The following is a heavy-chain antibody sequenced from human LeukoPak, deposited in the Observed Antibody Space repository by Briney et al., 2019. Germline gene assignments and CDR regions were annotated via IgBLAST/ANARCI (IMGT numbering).Heavy chain of an antibody. J-gene: IGHJ6*03. CDR2: IKQDGSEK. Sequence: GGSLRLSCAASGFTFSSYWMSWVRQAPGKGLEWVANIKQDGSEKYYVDSVKGRFTISRDKSKNTRCLQMTRLRAEDTAVYYCAKDFSGWYEGGHYYYSYMDVWGKGTTVTISS. CDR1: GFTFSSYW. V-gene: IGHV3-7*01. D-gene: IGHD6-19*01. CDR3: AKDFSGWYEGGHYYYSYMDV.